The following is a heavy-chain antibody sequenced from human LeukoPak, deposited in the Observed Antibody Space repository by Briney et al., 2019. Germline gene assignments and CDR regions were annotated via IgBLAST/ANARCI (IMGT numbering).Heavy chain of an antibody. D-gene: IGHD6-13*01. V-gene: IGHV3-7*03. CDR2: VKPDGTTK. CDR3: ARSIPYGTTWYGRSDY. Sequence: GGSLRLSCAASGFPFSSYSMTWVRQAPGKGLEWVANVKPDGTTKFYVDSVKGRFTISRDNALNSLYLQMNSLRAEDTAIYYSARSIPYGTTWYGRSDYWGQGTLVTVSS. CDR1: GFPFSSYS. J-gene: IGHJ4*02.